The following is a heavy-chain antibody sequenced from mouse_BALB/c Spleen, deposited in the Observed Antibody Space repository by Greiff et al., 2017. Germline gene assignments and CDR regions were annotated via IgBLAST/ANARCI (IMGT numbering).Heavy chain of an antibody. J-gene: IGHJ2*01. D-gene: IGHD2-4*01. V-gene: IGHV5-9-1*01. Sequence: EVMLVESGGGLVKPGGSLKLSCAASGFTFSSYAMSWVRQTPEKRLEWVATISSGGSYTYYPDSVKGRFTISRDNAKNTLYLQMSSLRSEDTAMYYCASDYDDGPYYFDYWGQGTTLTVSS. CDR1: GFTFSSYA. CDR3: ASDYDDGPYYFDY. CDR2: ISSGGSYT.